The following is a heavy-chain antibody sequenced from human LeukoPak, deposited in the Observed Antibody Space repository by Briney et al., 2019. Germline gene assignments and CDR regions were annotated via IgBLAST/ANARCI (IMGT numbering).Heavy chain of an antibody. CDR3: ARTNLDCKNGVCYDY. D-gene: IGHD2-8*01. CDR1: DYTFTNYG. J-gene: IGHJ4*02. V-gene: IGHV1-18*01. Sequence: ASVKVSCKASDYTFTNYGVSWVRQAPGQGLEWMGWISAYNGKIYYAQKFQGRVTVTTDTSTSTAYMDLRSLRSDDTAVYYCARTNLDCKNGVCYDYWGQGTPVTVSS. CDR2: ISAYNGKI.